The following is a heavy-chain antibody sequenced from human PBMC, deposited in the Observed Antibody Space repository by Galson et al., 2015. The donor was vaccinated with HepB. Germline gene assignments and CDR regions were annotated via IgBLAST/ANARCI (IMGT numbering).Heavy chain of an antibody. D-gene: IGHD5-24*01. V-gene: IGHV1-46*01. CDR2: ITPSSGST. CDR1: GYSFINYH. CDR3: TRRNGNYPMVDY. J-gene: IGHJ4*02. Sequence: SVKVSCKASGYSFINYHMDWLRQAPGQGLEWMGLITPSSGSTTYAQKFQGRVTMTRDTSTSTIYMELSSLRSEDTALYYCTRRNGNYPMVDYWGQGTLVTVSS.